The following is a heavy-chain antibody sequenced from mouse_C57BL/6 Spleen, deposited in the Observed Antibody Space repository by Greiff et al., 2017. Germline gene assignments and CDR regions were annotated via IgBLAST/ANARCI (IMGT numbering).Heavy chain of an antibody. CDR1: GFTFSSYA. V-gene: IGHV5-9-1*02. CDR3: TRSYYGNPKNAMDY. CDR2: ISSGGDYI. J-gene: IGHJ4*01. Sequence: EVQLVESGEGLVKPGGSLKLSCAASGFTFSSYAMSWVRQTPEKRLEWVAYISSGGDYIYYADTVKGRFTISRDNARNTLYLQMSSPKSEDTAMYYRTRSYYGNPKNAMDYWGQGTSVTVSS. D-gene: IGHD2-10*01.